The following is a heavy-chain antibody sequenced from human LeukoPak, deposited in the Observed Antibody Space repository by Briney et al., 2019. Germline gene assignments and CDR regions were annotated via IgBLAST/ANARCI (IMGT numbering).Heavy chain of an antibody. CDR3: ARERSGSYLDIDY. Sequence: ASVKVSCKASGYTFINYFLHWVRQAPGQGLEWMGRINPNTGGTNYAQKFQGRIIMTRDTSINTAYMELTRLRSDDTAVYYCARERSGSYLDIDYWGQGTLVTVSS. D-gene: IGHD1-26*01. J-gene: IGHJ4*02. V-gene: IGHV1-2*06. CDR2: INPNTGGT. CDR1: GYTFINYF.